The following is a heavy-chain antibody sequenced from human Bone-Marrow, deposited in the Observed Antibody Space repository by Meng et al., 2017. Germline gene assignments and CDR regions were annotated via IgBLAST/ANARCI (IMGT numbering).Heavy chain of an antibody. V-gene: IGHV1-2*02. CDR3: ARSRLLKIYYYYYGMDV. Sequence: ASVKVSCKASGYTFTGYYMHWVRQAPGQGLEWMGWINPNSGGTNYAQKFQGRVTMTRDTSISTAYMELSRLRSDDTAVYYCARSRLLKIYYYYYGMDVWGQGTTVTVSS. D-gene: IGHD2-15*01. CDR2: INPNSGGT. CDR1: GYTFTGYY. J-gene: IGHJ6*02.